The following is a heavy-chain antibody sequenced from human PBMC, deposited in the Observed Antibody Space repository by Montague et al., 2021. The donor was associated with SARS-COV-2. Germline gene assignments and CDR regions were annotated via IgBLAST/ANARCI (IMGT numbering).Heavy chain of an antibody. Sequence: SETLSLTCTVSGASISSYYWSWIRQPPGEGLEWIGYIYYSGSTNYNPSLKSRVTISVDTSKNQFSLKLSSVTAADTAVYYCARGFDIWGQGTMVTVSS. J-gene: IGHJ3*02. CDR1: GASISSYY. CDR3: ARGFDI. V-gene: IGHV4-59*01. CDR2: IYYSGST.